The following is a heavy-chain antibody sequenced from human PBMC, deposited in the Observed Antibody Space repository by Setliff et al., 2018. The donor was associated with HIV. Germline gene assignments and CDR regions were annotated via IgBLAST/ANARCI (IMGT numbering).Heavy chain of an antibody. J-gene: IGHJ6*02. V-gene: IGHV7-4-1*02. Sequence: ASVKVSCKASGYTFTDYAMNWVRQAPGQGLEWMGWINTNTGNPTYAQGFTGRFVFSLDTSVSTTYLQISSLKAEDTAVYYCARVEAKVRGATYGMDVWGQGTTVTVSS. D-gene: IGHD3-10*01. CDR3: ARVEAKVRGATYGMDV. CDR2: INTNTGNP. CDR1: GYTFTDYA.